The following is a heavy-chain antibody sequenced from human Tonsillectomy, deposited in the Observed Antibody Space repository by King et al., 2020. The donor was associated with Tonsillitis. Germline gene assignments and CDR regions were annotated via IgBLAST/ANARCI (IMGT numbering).Heavy chain of an antibody. J-gene: IGHJ3*02. CDR1: GFTFSSDW. Sequence: VQLVESGGGLVQPGGSLRLSCAASGFTFSSDWMHWVRHAPGKGLVWVSRIKRNGRITNYADAVKGRFTISRDNAKNTLYLQMNSLSAEDTAVYFCTRVRTVGFDAFDIWGQGTMVTVSS. CDR3: TRVRTVGFDAFDI. V-gene: IGHV3-74*02. CDR2: IKRNGRIT. D-gene: IGHD1/OR15-1a*01.